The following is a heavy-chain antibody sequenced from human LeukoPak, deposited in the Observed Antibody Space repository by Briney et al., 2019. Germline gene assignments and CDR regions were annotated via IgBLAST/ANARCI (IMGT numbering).Heavy chain of an antibody. D-gene: IGHD7-27*01. CDR1: GFTVSTYA. CDR3: VKDHDWGAFHI. Sequence: QTGGSLRLSCAASGFTVSTYAMHWVRRAPGKGLEYVSGISSNGGSTYYADSVKGRFTISRDNSKNTLYLQMSSLRAEDTAVYYCVKDHDWGAFHIWGQGTMVTVSS. J-gene: IGHJ3*02. CDR2: ISSNGGST. V-gene: IGHV3-64D*06.